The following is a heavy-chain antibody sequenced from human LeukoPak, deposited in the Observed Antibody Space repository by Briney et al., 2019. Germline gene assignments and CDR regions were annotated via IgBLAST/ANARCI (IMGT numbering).Heavy chain of an antibody. CDR3: ARFGEEVVPAAIRDSAQDAFDI. V-gene: IGHV4-30-4*08. CDR2: IYYSGST. D-gene: IGHD2-2*02. Sequence: SETLSLTCTVSGGSISSGDYYWSWIRQPPGKGLEWIGYIYYSGSTYYNPSLKSRVTISVDTSKNQFSLKLSSVTAADTAVYYCARFGEEVVPAAIRDSAQDAFDIWGQGTMVTVPS. J-gene: IGHJ3*02. CDR1: GGSISSGDYY.